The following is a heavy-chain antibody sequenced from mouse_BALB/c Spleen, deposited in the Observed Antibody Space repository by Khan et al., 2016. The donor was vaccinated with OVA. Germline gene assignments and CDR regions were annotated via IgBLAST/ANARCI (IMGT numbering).Heavy chain of an antibody. Sequence: EVQLQESGAELVRPGALVKLSCKTSGFNIKDYYMHWVKQRPEQGLEWIGWIDPENGNTIYDPKFQGKASITAEISSNTAYLQLSSLTSEDTAVYYCARDGYSPWFAYWGQGTLVTVSA. J-gene: IGHJ3*01. CDR2: IDPENGNT. V-gene: IGHV14-1*02. D-gene: IGHD2-3*01. CDR1: GFNIKDYY. CDR3: ARDGYSPWFAY.